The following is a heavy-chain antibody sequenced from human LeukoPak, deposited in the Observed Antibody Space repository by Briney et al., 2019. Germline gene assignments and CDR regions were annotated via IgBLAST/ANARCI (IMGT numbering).Heavy chain of an antibody. CDR1: GGSFSGYY. CDR3: ARQRRDGYNSLDAFDI. V-gene: IGHV4-34*01. CDR2: INHSGST. J-gene: IGHJ3*02. D-gene: IGHD5-12*01. Sequence: SETLSLTCAVYGGSFSGYYWSWIRQPPGKGLEWIGEINHSGSTNYNPSLKSRVTISVDTSKNQFSLKLSSVTAADTAVYYCARQRRDGYNSLDAFDIWGQGTMVTVSS.